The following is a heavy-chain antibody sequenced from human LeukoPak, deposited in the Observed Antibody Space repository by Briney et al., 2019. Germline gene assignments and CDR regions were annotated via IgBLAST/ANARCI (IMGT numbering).Heavy chain of an antibody. CDR2: TYYRSKWYN. V-gene: IGHV6-1*01. Sequence: SQTLSLTCAISGDSVSSNSATWNWIRQSPSRGLEWLGRTYYRSKWYNDYTISVKSRITINPDTSKNQFSLQLTSVTPEDTAVYYCAGALLEMGRYFDCWGQGTQVTVSS. CDR3: AGALLEMGRYFDC. D-gene: IGHD5-24*01. J-gene: IGHJ4*02. CDR1: GDSVSSNSAT.